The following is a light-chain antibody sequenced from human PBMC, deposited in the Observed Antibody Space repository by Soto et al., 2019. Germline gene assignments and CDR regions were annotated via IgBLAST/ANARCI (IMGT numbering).Light chain of an antibody. J-gene: IGKJ3*01. Sequence: EIVLTQSPATLSLSPGERATLSCRASQSVSSYLAWYQQKPCQAPRLLIYDASNRATAIPARVSGSGSGTDFTLTISILEPEDFEVCCSQQRSDSPITFGPGTQGDIK. CDR1: QSVSSY. CDR2: DAS. V-gene: IGKV3-11*01. CDR3: QQRSDSPIT.